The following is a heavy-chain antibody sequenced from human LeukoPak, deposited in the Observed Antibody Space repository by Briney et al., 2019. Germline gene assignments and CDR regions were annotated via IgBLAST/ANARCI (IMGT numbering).Heavy chain of an antibody. J-gene: IGHJ5*02. CDR1: GYTFTGYY. CDR2: INPSGSST. V-gene: IGHV1-46*01. Sequence: ASVKVSCKASGYTFTGYYMHWVRQAPGQGLEWMGLINPSGSSTLYAQKFQGRVTMTRGMSTTTDYMELSSLRSEDTAVYYCARDNSVGDIAWWFDPWGQGTLVTVSS. D-gene: IGHD3-16*02. CDR3: ARDNSVGDIAWWFDP.